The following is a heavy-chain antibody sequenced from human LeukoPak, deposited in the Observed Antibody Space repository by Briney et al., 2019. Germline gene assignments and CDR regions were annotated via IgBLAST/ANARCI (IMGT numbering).Heavy chain of an antibody. J-gene: IGHJ6*03. V-gene: IGHV3-74*01. D-gene: IGHD5-24*01. CDR3: ARGYLITGHYYYMDV. Sequence: PGGSLRLSCEASGFTFSDYWMSWVRQAPGKGLVWVSRINTDGSSTSYADSVKGRFTISRDNAKNTLYLQMNSLRAEDTAVYYCARGYLITGHYYYMDVWGKGTTVTVSS. CDR1: GFTFSDYW. CDR2: INTDGSST.